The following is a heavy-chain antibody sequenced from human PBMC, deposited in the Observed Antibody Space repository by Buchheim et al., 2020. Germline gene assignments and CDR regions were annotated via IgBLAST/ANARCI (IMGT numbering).Heavy chain of an antibody. J-gene: IGHJ4*02. CDR1: GFTFSSYG. CDR2: ISYDGSNK. D-gene: IGHD3-22*01. CDR3: AKGGIWYYDSSGYYPDDY. Sequence: QVHLVESGGGVVQPGRSLRLSCAASGFTFSSYGMHWVRQAPGKGLEWVAVISYDGSNKYYADSVKGRFTISRDNSKNTLYLQMNSLRAEDTAVYYCAKGGIWYYDSSGYYPDDYWGQGTL. V-gene: IGHV3-30*18.